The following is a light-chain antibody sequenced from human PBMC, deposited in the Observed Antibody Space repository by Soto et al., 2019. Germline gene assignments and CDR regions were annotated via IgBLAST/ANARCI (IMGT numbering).Light chain of an antibody. J-gene: IGKJ1*01. Sequence: DIQMPQSPSSLSASVGARVTITCRASQCIRSNLGLYKQRPGKAPERLIYETFTLASGVPSRCSGSRSGTEFTLPIASLQPEDVATYYCLQDQAYPWTFGQGTQV. V-gene: IGKV1-17*01. CDR2: ETF. CDR1: QCIRSN. CDR3: LQDQAYPWT.